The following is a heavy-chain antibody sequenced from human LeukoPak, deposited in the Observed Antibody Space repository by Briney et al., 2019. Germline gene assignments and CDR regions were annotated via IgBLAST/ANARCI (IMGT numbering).Heavy chain of an antibody. CDR3: ARRISYSNFYYFDY. CDR2: MNPNSGNT. V-gene: IGHV1-8*03. CDR1: GYTFTSYD. Sequence: ASVKVSCKASGYTFTSYDINWVRQATGQGLEWMGWMNPNSGNTGYAQKFQGRVTITRNTSISTAYMELSRLRSDDTAVYYCARRISYSNFYYFDYWGQGTLVTVSS. J-gene: IGHJ4*02. D-gene: IGHD4-11*01.